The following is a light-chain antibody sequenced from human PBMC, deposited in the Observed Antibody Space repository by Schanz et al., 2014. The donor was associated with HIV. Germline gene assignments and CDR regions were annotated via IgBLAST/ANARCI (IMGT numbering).Light chain of an antibody. CDR2: DVT. V-gene: IGLV2-14*03. J-gene: IGLJ3*02. Sequence: QSALTQPASVSGSPGQSIAISCTGTSSDVGGYNYVSWHQQHPGKAPKLMIYDVTDRPSGVSNRFSGSKSGNTASLTISGLQADDEGDYYCCSSPGTLTWVFGGGTKLTVL. CDR3: CSSPGTLTWV. CDR1: SSDVGGYNY.